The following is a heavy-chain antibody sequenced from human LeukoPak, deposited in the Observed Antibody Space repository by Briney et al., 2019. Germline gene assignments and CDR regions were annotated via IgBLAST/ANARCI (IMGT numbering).Heavy chain of an antibody. CDR2: IFHRGDT. V-gene: IGHV4-39*01. CDR1: GGSISSSHYY. D-gene: IGHD3-22*01. CDR3: ARLLDYYDSRGYFDS. J-gene: IGHJ4*02. Sequence: SETLSLACIVSGGSISSSHYYWGWIRQPPGKGLVWIANIFHRGDTYYNPSLKSRATISVDTSKNQFSLNLSSVTAADTAIYYCARLLDYYDSRGYFDSWGQGTLVTVSS.